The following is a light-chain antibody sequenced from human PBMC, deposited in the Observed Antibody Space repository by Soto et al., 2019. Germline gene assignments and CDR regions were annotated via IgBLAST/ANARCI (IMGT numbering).Light chain of an antibody. CDR3: QQYGNSLWT. CDR1: QSVSSRY. J-gene: IGKJ1*01. CDR2: DAS. Sequence: EIVLTQSPGTLSLSPGERATLSCRASQSVSSRYSAWYQQKPGQAPRLLIYDASSRATGIPDRFSGSGSGTDFTLTISRLEPEDVAVYYCQQYGNSLWTFGQGTKVEIK. V-gene: IGKV3-20*01.